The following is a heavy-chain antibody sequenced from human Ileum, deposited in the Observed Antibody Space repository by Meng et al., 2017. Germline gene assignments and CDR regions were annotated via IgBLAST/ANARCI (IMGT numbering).Heavy chain of an antibody. J-gene: IGHJ5*02. Sequence: QVQLAQSEAEVSKPGASVKVSCRASGYTFTSYDIHWVRQAPGQGLEWMGWMSPNSGNTGYSQNFQGRVTLTRSTPLRTVYMELSSLQSEDTAVYYCARVVSSGTFGDWFDPWGQGTLVTVSS. D-gene: IGHD3-10*01. CDR1: GYTFTSYD. CDR2: MSPNSGNT. V-gene: IGHV1-8*01. CDR3: ARVVSSGTFGDWFDP.